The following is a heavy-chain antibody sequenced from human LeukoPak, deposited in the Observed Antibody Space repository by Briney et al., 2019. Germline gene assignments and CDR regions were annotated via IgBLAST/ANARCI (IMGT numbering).Heavy chain of an antibody. V-gene: IGHV1-2*02. CDR1: GYTFTGYY. CDR2: INPNSGGT. D-gene: IGHD3-9*01. Sequence: ASVKVSCKASGYTFTGYYMHWVRQAPGQGLEWMGWINPNSGGTNYAQKYQGRVTMTRDTSISTAYMELSSLRSEDTAVYYCARVFRYDILTGYYMKNYYGMDVWGQGTTVTVSS. CDR3: ARVFRYDILTGYYMKNYYGMDV. J-gene: IGHJ6*02.